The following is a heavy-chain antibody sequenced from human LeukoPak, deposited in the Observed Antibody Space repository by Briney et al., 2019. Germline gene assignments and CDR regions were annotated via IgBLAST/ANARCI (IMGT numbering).Heavy chain of an antibody. CDR3: ARGGHYSYGYGRYCDY. D-gene: IGHD5-18*01. J-gene: IGHJ4*02. CDR1: GGSINSYY. V-gene: IGHV4-4*07. Sequence: SETLSLTCTVCGGSINSYYWSWIRQPAGKGLEWIGHIYASGTTNYNPSLKSRVTISVDTSKNQFSLKLSSVTAADTAVYYCARGGHYSYGYGRYCDYWGQGTLVTVSS. CDR2: IYASGTT.